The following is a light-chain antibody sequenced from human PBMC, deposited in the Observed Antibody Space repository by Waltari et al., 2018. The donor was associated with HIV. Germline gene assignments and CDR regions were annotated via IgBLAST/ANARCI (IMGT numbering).Light chain of an antibody. CDR1: TGVVTRGHC. CDR3: LLTYGEDVV. Sequence: QPVVTQEPSLTVSPGETVILTCASSTGVVTRGHCPYWFQVRPGHAPKTLIFDSNNRYSWPPARFAGSFVGGKAALTLTGAQPEDEANYYCLLTYGEDVVFGGGTKLTVL. J-gene: IGLJ2*01. CDR2: DSN. V-gene: IGLV7-46*01.